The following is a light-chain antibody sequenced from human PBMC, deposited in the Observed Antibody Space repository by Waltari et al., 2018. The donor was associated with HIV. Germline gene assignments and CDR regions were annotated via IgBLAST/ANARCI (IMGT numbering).Light chain of an antibody. V-gene: IGLV3-19*01. J-gene: IGLJ2*01. Sequence: SSELTQDPAVSVALGQTVTITCQGDCLTIYYATWYQKKPGQAPVVVFYGKDNRPSGIPDRLSGSRSGDTASLTITGAQAEDEADYYCNSRDSSGDYVIFGGGTKLTVL. CDR2: GKD. CDR3: NSRDSSGDYVI. CDR1: CLTIYY.